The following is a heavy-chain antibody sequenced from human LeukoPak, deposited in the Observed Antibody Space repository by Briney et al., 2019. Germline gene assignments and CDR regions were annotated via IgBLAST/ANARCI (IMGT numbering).Heavy chain of an antibody. Sequence: PGRSLRLSCAASGFTFSNYAIHWVRQAPGKGLEGVAFISYDGSNKHYADSVKGRFTISRDNSKNTLYLQMNSLRPEDTAVYYCARARFGYNRGPFDYWGQGILVTVSS. CDR3: ARARFGYNRGPFDY. J-gene: IGHJ4*02. V-gene: IGHV3-30-3*01. D-gene: IGHD5-24*01. CDR1: GFTFSNYA. CDR2: ISYDGSNK.